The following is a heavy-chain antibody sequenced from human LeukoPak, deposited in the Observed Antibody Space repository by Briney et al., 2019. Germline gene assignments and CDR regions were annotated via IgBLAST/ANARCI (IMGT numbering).Heavy chain of an antibody. V-gene: IGHV6-1*01. Sequence: SQTLSLTCAISGDSVSSNSAAWNWIRQSPSRGLEWLGRTYYRSKWYNDNAVSVKSRITINPDTSKNQFSLQLNSVTPEDTAVYYCARGGYCSGGSCYSSWFDPWGQGTLVTVSS. CDR3: ARGGYCSGGSCYSSWFDP. CDR2: TYYRSKWYN. J-gene: IGHJ5*02. D-gene: IGHD2-15*01. CDR1: GDSVSSNSAA.